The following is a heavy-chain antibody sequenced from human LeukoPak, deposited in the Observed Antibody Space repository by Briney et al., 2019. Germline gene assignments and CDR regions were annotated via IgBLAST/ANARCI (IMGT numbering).Heavy chain of an antibody. CDR2: ISPYRGDT. D-gene: IGHD3-22*01. V-gene: IGHV1-18*01. CDR1: GYTFNSYG. CDR3: ARQVLIVGGRYGMDV. J-gene: IGHJ6*02. Sequence: ASVKVSCKASGYTFNSYGISWVRQAPGQGLEWMGWISPYRGDTEYAQKIQRRVSMTTDTSTSTAYMELRSLRSDDTAVYYCARQVLIVGGRYGMDVWGQGTTVTVPS.